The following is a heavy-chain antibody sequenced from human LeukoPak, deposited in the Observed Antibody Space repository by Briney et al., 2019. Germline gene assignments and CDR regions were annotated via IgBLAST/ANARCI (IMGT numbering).Heavy chain of an antibody. CDR3: ARGNLYDYVWGSGNYYYGMDV. Sequence: PGGSLRLSCAASGFTFSSYAMHWVRQAPGKGLEWVAVISYDGSNKYYADSVKGRFTISRDNSKNTLYLQMNSLRAEDTAVYYCARGNLYDYVWGSGNYYYGMDVWGQGTTVTVSS. CDR2: ISYDGSNK. V-gene: IGHV3-30-3*01. CDR1: GFTFSSYA. D-gene: IGHD3-16*01. J-gene: IGHJ6*02.